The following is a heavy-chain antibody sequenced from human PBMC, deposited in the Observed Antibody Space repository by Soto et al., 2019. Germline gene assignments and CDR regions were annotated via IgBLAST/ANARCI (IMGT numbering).Heavy chain of an antibody. Sequence: PGESLKISCQCSGYTFSNFWIGWVRQLPGKGLEWMGIIYPGDHETRYSPSFHGKVTISADKSINTAYLQWNSLGASDTAFYFCARSPRSSPYFDYWGQVALVTVSS. CDR2: IYPGDHET. CDR3: ARSPRSSPYFDY. V-gene: IGHV5-51*01. J-gene: IGHJ4*02. D-gene: IGHD6-13*01. CDR1: GYTFSNFW.